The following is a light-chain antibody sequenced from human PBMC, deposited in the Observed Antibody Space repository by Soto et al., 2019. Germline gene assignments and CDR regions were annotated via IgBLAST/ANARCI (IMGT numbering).Light chain of an antibody. J-gene: IGLJ3*02. CDR2: EVS. Sequence: QSVLTQPPSASGSPGQSVTISCTGTSSDVGGYNYVSWYPQHPGKAPKLMISEVSKRPSGVPDRVYGSKAGNTAAMTVSGGQSEDEADYYCSPSAGGNNNMVFGGGTQVTVL. CDR3: SPSAGGNNNMV. CDR1: SSDVGGYNY. V-gene: IGLV2-8*01.